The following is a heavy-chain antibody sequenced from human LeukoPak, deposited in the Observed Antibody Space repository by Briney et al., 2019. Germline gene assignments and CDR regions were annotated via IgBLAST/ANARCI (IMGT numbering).Heavy chain of an antibody. CDR1: GFTFSSYA. CDR3: AKKGSIAAYYFDY. Sequence: GGSLRLSCAASGFTFSSYAMSWVRQAPGKGLEWVSAISGSGGSTYYADSVKGRFTISGDNSKNTLYLQMNSLKAEDTAVYYCAKKGSIAAYYFDYWGQGTLVTVSS. V-gene: IGHV3-23*01. CDR2: ISGSGGST. D-gene: IGHD6-6*01. J-gene: IGHJ4*02.